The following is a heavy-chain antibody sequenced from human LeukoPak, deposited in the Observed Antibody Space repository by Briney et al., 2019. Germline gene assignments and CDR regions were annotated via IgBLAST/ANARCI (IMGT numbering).Heavy chain of an antibody. CDR3: TRVRWDFGLCDSPNCD. J-gene: IGHJ1*01. D-gene: IGHD3-22*01. Sequence: GGSLRLSCAASGFTFSTSSMNWVRQAPGKGLEWVSYISYDSSNIFYAASVRGRFTSSRDNADNSVYLQMNNLRVEDTAVYYCTRVRWDFGLCDSPNCDWGQGTLVTVSS. CDR2: ISYDSSNI. V-gene: IGHV3-48*04. CDR1: GFTFSTSS.